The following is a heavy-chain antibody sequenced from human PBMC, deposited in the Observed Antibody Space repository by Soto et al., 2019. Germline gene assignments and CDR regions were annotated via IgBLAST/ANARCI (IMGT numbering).Heavy chain of an antibody. CDR2: ISAYNGNT. CDR3: ARSPSLNDVNWFDP. V-gene: IGHV1-18*01. D-gene: IGHD1-1*01. CDR1: GYTFTSYG. Sequence: ASVKVSCKASGYTFTSYGISWVRQAPGQGLEWMGWISAYNGNTNYAQKLQGRVTMTTDTSTSTAYMELRSLRSDDTAVYYCARSPSLNDVNWFDPWGQGTLVTVSS. J-gene: IGHJ5*02.